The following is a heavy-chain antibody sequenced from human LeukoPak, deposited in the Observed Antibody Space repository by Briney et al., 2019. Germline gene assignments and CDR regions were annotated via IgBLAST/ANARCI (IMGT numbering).Heavy chain of an antibody. CDR3: ARATPYSSSWYVDYFDY. CDR2: INHSGST. D-gene: IGHD6-13*01. J-gene: IGHJ4*02. Sequence: SETLSLTCAVYGGSFSGYYWSWIRQPPGKGLEWIGEINHSGSTNYNPSLKSRVTISVDTSKNQFSLKLSSVTAPDTAVYYCARATPYSSSWYVDYFDYWGQGTLVTVSS. V-gene: IGHV4-34*01. CDR1: GGSFSGYY.